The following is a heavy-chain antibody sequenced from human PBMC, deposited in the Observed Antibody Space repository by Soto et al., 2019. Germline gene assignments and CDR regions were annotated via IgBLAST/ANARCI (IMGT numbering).Heavy chain of an antibody. J-gene: IGHJ6*03. CDR3: ARLIEDKLLWFGELLSSYYYMDV. Sequence: QVQLQESGPGLVKPSETLSLTCTVSGGSISSYYWSWIRQPPGKGLEWIGYIYYSGSTNYNPSLKSRVTISVDTSKNQFPLKLSSVAAADTAVYYCARLIEDKLLWFGELLSSYYYMDVWGKGTTVTVSS. CDR2: IYYSGST. D-gene: IGHD3-10*01. CDR1: GGSISSYY. V-gene: IGHV4-59*08.